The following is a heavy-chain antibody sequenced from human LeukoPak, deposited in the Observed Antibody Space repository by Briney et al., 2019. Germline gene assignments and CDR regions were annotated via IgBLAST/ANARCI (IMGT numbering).Heavy chain of an antibody. J-gene: IGHJ4*02. CDR2: ISSNGGST. CDR3: VKDSTPGKGPLLNNQFDY. V-gene: IGHV3-64D*06. D-gene: IGHD2-2*01. CDR1: GFTFSSYA. Sequence: GGSLRLSCSASGFTFSSYAMHWVRQAPGKGLEYVSAISSNGGSTYYADSVKGRFTISRDNSKNTLYLQMSSLRAEDTAVYYCVKDSTPGKGPLLNNQFDYWGQGTLVTVSS.